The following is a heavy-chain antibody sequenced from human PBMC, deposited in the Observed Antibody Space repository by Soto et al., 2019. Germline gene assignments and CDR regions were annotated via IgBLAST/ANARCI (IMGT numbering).Heavy chain of an antibody. CDR2: IYHSGST. V-gene: IGHV4-30-2*01. J-gene: IGHJ4*02. D-gene: IGHD3-22*01. CDR3: ARASGSYYDSSGYYYGPIFDY. Sequence: PSETLSLTCAGSGGSISSGGYSWSWIRQPPGKGLEWIGYIYHSGSTYYNPSLKSRVTISVDRSKNQFSLKLSSVTAADTAVYYCARASGSYYDSSGYYYGPIFDYWGQGTLVTVS. CDR1: GGSISSGGYS.